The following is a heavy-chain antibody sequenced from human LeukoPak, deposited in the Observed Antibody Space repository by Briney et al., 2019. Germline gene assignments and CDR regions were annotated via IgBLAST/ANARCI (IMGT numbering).Heavy chain of an antibody. CDR3: TSGLIAIESDNNLYQYMDV. J-gene: IGHJ6*03. D-gene: IGHD2-21*01. Sequence: GGSLRLSCSGSGFTFSVYSMNWVRQAPGKGLEWVSSITSKSNYIYYADPVKGRFTISRDNAMNSGFLQLNSLRAEDSAVYYCTSGLIAIESDNNLYQYMDVWGKGTTVTVSS. V-gene: IGHV3-21*01. CDR2: ITSKSNYI. CDR1: GFTFSVYS.